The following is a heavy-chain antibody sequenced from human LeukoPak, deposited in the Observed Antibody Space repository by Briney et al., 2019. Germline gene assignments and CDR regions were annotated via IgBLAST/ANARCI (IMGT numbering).Heavy chain of an antibody. D-gene: IGHD2-2*01. CDR1: GFTFSNYN. V-gene: IGHV3-21*06. Sequence: GGSLRPSCAASGFTFSNYNMNWVRQAPGKGLEWVSSISSSSTYIYYADSVKGRFTISRDNAKYSLYLQMNSLRAEDTAVYYCSRGGCSSTSCKPGYWGQGTLVTVSS. J-gene: IGHJ4*02. CDR2: ISSSSTYI. CDR3: SRGGCSSTSCKPGY.